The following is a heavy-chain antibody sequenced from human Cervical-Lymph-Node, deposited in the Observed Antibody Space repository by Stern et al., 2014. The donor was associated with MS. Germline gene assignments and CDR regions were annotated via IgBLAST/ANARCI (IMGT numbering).Heavy chain of an antibody. CDR3: VLPSTVTTAAFDV. J-gene: IGHJ3*01. V-gene: IGHV1-69*06. CDR1: GGTFTSLS. CDR2: IIPIFDTP. Sequence: VQLVESGAEVKKPGSSVKVSCKASGGTFTSLSINWVRQVPGQSIEWMGGIIPIFDTPTFAQKFQGRVTITADSSTSTVYMALNSLRSDDTAVYYCVLPSTVTTAAFDVWGRGTMVTVSS. D-gene: IGHD4-17*01.